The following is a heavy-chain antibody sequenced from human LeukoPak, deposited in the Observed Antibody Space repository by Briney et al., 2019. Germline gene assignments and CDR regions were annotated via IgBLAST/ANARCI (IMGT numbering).Heavy chain of an antibody. CDR3: ARDRSYCFDY. D-gene: IGHD6-13*01. V-gene: IGHV3-30*02. CDR2: IRYDGSNK. CDR1: QLTFNAHG. J-gene: IGHJ4*02. Sequence: PGGSLRLSCAASQLTFNAHGMHWVRQAPGKGLEWVAYIRYDGSNKYYADSVKGRFTISRDNSKNTLSLQMNSLRPEDTAVYYCARDRSYCFDYWGQGTLVTVSS.